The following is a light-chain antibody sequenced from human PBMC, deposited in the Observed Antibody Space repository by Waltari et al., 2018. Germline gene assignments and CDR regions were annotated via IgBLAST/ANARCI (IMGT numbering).Light chain of an antibody. Sequence: IVLTQSPGTLSLSPGERATLSCRASQSISRYLVWYQQQPGQPPRLLIYEASRRATGIRERCSGSGSGKDFSITISRLEPEDFGVYYCQNHERLPATFGQGTRVEI. V-gene: IGKV3-20*01. CDR3: QNHERLPAT. CDR1: QSISRY. J-gene: IGKJ1*01. CDR2: EAS.